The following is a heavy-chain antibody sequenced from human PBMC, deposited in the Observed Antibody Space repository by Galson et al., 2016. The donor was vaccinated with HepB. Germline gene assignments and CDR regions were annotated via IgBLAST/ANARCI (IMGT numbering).Heavy chain of an antibody. CDR1: GITVTTNY. Sequence: LRLSCAASGITVTTNYISWVRQAPGKGLEWVAILYSGGTTVYADSVRGRYTISRDDSKNTVHLQMNSLRVEDTAMYFCASAPTITTIWGSWGQGTLVTVSS. J-gene: IGHJ5*02. V-gene: IGHV3-53*01. CDR3: ASAPTITTIWGS. CDR2: LYSGGTT. D-gene: IGHD5-24*01.